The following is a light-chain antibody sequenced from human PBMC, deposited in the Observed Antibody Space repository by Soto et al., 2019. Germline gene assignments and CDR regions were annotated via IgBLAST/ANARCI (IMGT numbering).Light chain of an antibody. CDR1: QSISTW. Sequence: DMQMTQSPSTLSASVGDTVIITCRASQSISTWLAWYQQKPGKAPKLLIYKASSLESGVPSRFSASGSGTEFTLTISSLQPDDFATYYCQQYNSYSLFGPGTKVDIK. J-gene: IGKJ3*01. CDR3: QQYNSYSL. CDR2: KAS. V-gene: IGKV1-5*03.